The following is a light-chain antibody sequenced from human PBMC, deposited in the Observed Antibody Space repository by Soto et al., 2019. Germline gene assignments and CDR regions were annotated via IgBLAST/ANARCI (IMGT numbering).Light chain of an antibody. CDR3: CSYAGYYTWV. CDR2: DVS. CDR1: SSDVGGYNF. Sequence: QSALTQPRSVSGSPGQSVTISCTGTSSDVGGYNFVSWYQQHPGKDPKLMIYDVSKRPSGVPDRFSGSKSGTTASLTISGLQAEDEADYYCCSYAGYYTWVFGGGTQLTVL. V-gene: IGLV2-11*01. J-gene: IGLJ7*01.